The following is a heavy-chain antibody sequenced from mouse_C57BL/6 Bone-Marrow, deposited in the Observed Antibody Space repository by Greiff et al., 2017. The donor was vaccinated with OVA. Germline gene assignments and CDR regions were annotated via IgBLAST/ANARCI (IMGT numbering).Heavy chain of an antibody. J-gene: IGHJ4*01. D-gene: IGHD1-1*01. V-gene: IGHV14-2*01. CDR2: IAPEDGET. Sequence: EVQLKESGAELVKPGASVKLSCTASGFNIKDYYMHWVKQRTEQGLEWIGRIAPEDGETKYAPKFQGKATITADTSSNTAYLQLSSLTSEDTAVYYCARSPITTVVATEDYWGQGTSVTVSS. CDR3: ARSPITTVVATEDY. CDR1: GFNIKDYY.